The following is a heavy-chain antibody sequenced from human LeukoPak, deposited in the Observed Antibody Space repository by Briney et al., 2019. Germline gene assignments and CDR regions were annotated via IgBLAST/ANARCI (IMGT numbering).Heavy chain of an antibody. CDR1: EFTFSSYN. Sequence: GGSLRLSCAASEFTFSSYNMNWVRQAPGKGLEWVSYISSSSSTIYYADSVKGRFTISRDNAKNSLYLQMNSLRADDTAVYYCVKKGQADDDGKPDWGQGTLVTVSS. D-gene: IGHD1-1*01. V-gene: IGHV3-48*04. CDR2: ISSSSSTI. J-gene: IGHJ4*02. CDR3: VKKGQADDDGKPD.